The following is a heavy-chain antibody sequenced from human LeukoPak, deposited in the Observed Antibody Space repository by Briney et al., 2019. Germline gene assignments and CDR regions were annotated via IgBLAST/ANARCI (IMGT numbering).Heavy chain of an antibody. Sequence: GSLRLSCAASGFXFSSYDMSWVRQAPGKGLEWVSGITYSSGYTYYADSVKGRFTISRDNSRNTLYLQMNSLRAEDTAVYYCAKDPSDLGGSGSNNYFDCWGQGTLVTVSS. CDR3: AKDPSDLGGSGSNNYFDC. CDR1: GFXFSSYD. V-gene: IGHV3-23*01. J-gene: IGHJ4*02. CDR2: ITYSSGYT. D-gene: IGHD3-10*01.